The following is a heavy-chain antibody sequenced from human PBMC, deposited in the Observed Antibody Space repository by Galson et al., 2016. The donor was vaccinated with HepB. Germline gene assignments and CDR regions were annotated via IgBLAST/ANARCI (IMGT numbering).Heavy chain of an antibody. CDR2: IIPLLGTT. V-gene: IGHV1-69*10. CDR1: GGTFSNYG. CDR3: ARNTTPSGTYYVGYFDS. D-gene: IGHD1-26*01. J-gene: IGHJ4*02. Sequence: SVQVSCKASGGTFSNYGFSWARQAPGQGLEWMGGIIPLLGTTHYAQSFQGRVTITADKSMSTVNMELTGLRSEDTAVYFCARNTTPSGTYYVGYFDSWGQGTLVTVSS.